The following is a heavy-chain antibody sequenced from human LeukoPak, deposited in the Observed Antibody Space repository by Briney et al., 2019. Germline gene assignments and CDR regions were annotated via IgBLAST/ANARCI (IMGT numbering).Heavy chain of an antibody. CDR2: INPNSGGT. Sequence: GASVKVSCKASGYTFTGYYVHWVRQAPGQGLEWMGRINPNSGGTNYAQKFQGRVTMTRDTSISTAYMELSRLRSDDTAVYYCARGYGLRGLFDYWGQGTLVTVSS. CDR1: GYTFTGYY. V-gene: IGHV1-2*06. CDR3: ARGYGLRGLFDY. D-gene: IGHD3-10*01. J-gene: IGHJ4*02.